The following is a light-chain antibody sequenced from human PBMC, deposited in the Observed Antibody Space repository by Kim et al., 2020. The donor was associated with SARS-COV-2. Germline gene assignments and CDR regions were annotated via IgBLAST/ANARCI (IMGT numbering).Light chain of an antibody. J-gene: IGLJ2*01. Sequence: QSALTQSASVSGSPGQSITISCTGSSSDVGSYNLVSWYQHHPGKAPKLLLYEVGKRPSGVSNRFSDSKSGNTASLTISGLQSEDEADYYCCSYAGSSTHVIFGGGTQLTVL. CDR1: SSDVGSYNL. CDR2: EVG. CDR3: CSYAGSSTHVI. V-gene: IGLV2-23*02.